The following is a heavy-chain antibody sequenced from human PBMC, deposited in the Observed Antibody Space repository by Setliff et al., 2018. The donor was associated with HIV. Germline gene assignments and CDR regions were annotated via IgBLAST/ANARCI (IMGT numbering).Heavy chain of an antibody. CDR2: IYHSGST. J-gene: IGHJ4*02. Sequence: PSETLSLTCTVSGVSISSGSYYWSWIRQPAGKGLEWIGYIYHSGSTNYNPSLESRVSISIDTSKNQFSLKLSSVTAADTAVYYCAIRADGLRGDSWGQGTLVTVSS. V-gene: IGHV4-61*10. CDR3: AIRADGLRGDS. CDR1: GVSISSGSYY.